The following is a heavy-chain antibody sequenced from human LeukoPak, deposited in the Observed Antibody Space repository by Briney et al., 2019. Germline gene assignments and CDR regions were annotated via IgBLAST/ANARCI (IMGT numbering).Heavy chain of an antibody. CDR2: ISAYNGNT. Sequence: ASVKVSCKASGYTFTSYGISWVRQAPGQGLEWMGWISAYNGNTNYAQKLQGRVTMTTDTSTSAAYMELRSLRSDDTAVYYCARDRGVVGATLAGYWGQGTLVTVSS. J-gene: IGHJ4*02. CDR3: ARDRGVVGATLAGY. D-gene: IGHD1-26*01. V-gene: IGHV1-18*01. CDR1: GYTFTSYG.